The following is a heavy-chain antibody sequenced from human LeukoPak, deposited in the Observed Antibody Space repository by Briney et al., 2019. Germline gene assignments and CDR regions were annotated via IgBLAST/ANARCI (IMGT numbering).Heavy chain of an antibody. J-gene: IGHJ5*02. CDR1: GFTLSNYG. CDR3: ARDEKGVWFDP. CDR2: IGSNGANT. V-gene: IGHV3-64*01. Sequence: GGSLRLSCTASGFTLSNYGMHWVRQAPGKGREYVSAIGSNGANTYYANSVWGRFTISRDTSKNTLYLQMNSLRAEDTAVYYCARDEKGVWFDPWGQGTLVTVSS.